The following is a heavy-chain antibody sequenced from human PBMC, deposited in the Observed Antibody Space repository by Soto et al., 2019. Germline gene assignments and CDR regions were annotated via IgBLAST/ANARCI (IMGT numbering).Heavy chain of an antibody. V-gene: IGHV1-69*12. CDR3: ARGSNYCDRSGYDLGY. CDR2: IIPIFGTA. D-gene: IGHD3-22*01. J-gene: IGHJ4*02. Sequence: QVQLVQSGAEVKKPGSSVKVSCKASGSTFSSYAISWVRQAPGQGLEWMGGIIPIFGTANYAQKFQGRVTSTADESTSTAYMEMSSLRSEDTAVYYCARGSNYCDRSGYDLGYWGQGTLVTVSS. CDR1: GSTFSSYA.